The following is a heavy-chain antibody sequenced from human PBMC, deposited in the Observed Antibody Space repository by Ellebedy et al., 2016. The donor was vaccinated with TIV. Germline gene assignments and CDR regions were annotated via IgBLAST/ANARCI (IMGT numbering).Heavy chain of an antibody. CDR1: GFTFSSYA. V-gene: IGHV3-30*04. D-gene: IGHD5-12*01. CDR2: ISYDGSNK. CDR3: ARVGYSGYDFDY. J-gene: IGHJ4*02. Sequence: GGSLRLSCAASGFTFSSYAMHWVRQAPGKGLEWVAVISYDGSNKYYADSVKGRFTISRDNSKNTLYLQMNSLRAEDTAVYYCARVGYSGYDFDYWGQGTLVTVSS.